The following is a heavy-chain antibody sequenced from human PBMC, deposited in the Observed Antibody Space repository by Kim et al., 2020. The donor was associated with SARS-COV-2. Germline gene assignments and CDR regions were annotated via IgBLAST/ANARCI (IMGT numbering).Heavy chain of an antibody. Sequence: ASVKVSCKASGYTFTDYYIHWVRQAPGQGLEWMGWIKPNTGGTNYAQKFQGWVTMTRDTSISTAYMELSRLRSDDTAVYYCARDLGGVVTPYGMDVWGQGTTVTVSS. J-gene: IGHJ6*02. CDR3: ARDLGGVVTPYGMDV. CDR1: GYTFTDYY. CDR2: IKPNTGGT. D-gene: IGHD2-21*02. V-gene: IGHV1-2*04.